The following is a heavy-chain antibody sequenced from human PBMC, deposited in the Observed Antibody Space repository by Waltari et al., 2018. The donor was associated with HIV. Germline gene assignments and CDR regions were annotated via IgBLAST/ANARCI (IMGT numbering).Heavy chain of an antibody. V-gene: IGHV3-30-3*01. CDR3: ARDPQYCSSTSCSCYFDY. Sequence: QVQLVESGGGVVQPGRSLIPSCAASGFTFRSYAMHWVRQAQGKGVEWVAVISYDGSNKYYADSVKGRFTISRDNSKNTLYLQMNSLRAEDTAVYYCARDPQYCSSTSCSCYFDYWGQGTLVTVSS. CDR1: GFTFRSYA. J-gene: IGHJ4*02. CDR2: ISYDGSNK. D-gene: IGHD2-2*01.